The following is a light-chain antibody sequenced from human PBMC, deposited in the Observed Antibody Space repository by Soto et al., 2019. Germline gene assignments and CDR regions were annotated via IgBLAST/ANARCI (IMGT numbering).Light chain of an antibody. CDR2: DDN. Sequence: QSVMTQPPPVSAAPGQKVTISCSGSSSNIGGNSVSWYQQLPGTAPKLLIYDDNKRPSGIPDRFSGSKSGTSATLGITGLQTGDEADYYCGSWDSSLSAYVFGTGTKLTVL. CDR1: SSNIGGNS. CDR3: GSWDSSLSAYV. V-gene: IGLV1-51*01. J-gene: IGLJ1*01.